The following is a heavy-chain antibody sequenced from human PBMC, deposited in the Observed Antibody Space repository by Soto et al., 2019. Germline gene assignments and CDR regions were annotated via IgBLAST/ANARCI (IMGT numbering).Heavy chain of an antibody. V-gene: IGHV4-31*03. Sequence: SETLSLSCSVSGAALNSGDYYWSWIRQVPGKGLEWIGHIYVTGAVDYNPSLRDRITISQDTSERQFSLNLRLVTAADTAVYYCARLRIATNNYKWFDPWGQGTLVTVSS. CDR1: GAALNSGDYY. D-gene: IGHD2-21*01. CDR3: ARLRIATNNYKWFDP. J-gene: IGHJ5*02. CDR2: IYVTGAV.